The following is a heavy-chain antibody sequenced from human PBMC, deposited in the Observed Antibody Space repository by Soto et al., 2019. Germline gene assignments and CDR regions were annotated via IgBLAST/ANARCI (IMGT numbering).Heavy chain of an antibody. D-gene: IGHD3-3*01. CDR2: IIPIFGKT. J-gene: IGHJ6*02. CDR1: GGTFTSYA. V-gene: IGHV1-69*01. CDR3: AKGPFWSGDLRNVDYYGMDV. Sequence: QVQLVQSGAEVKKPGSSVKVSCEASGGTFTSYAISWVRQAPGQGLEWMGGIIPIFGKTKYVQKFQGRVIITADESTSTAYMELSSLRSEDTAVYYCAKGPFWSGDLRNVDYYGMDVWGQGTTVTVSS.